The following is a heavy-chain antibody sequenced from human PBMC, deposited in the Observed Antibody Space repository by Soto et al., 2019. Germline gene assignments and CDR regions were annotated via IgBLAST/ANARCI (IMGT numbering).Heavy chain of an antibody. J-gene: IGHJ6*02. CDR1: GLTVSTQY. CDR2: IYRGGNT. CDR3: ASHPASVYDLGATTSYYGMDV. Sequence: EVQLVESGGGLIQPGVSLRLSCAASGLTVSTQYMSWVRQAPGKGLEWVSVIYRGGNTYYADSVKGRFTISRDNSKNTLYLQVNSLRAEDTAVYYCASHPASVYDLGATTSYYGMDVWGQGTTVTVSS. V-gene: IGHV3-53*01. D-gene: IGHD5-12*01.